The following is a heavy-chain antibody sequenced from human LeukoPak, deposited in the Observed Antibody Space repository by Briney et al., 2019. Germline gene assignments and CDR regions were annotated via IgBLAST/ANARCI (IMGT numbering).Heavy chain of an antibody. V-gene: IGHV1-2*02. CDR3: ARAFALGGAMVTSHWFDP. D-gene: IGHD5-18*01. Sequence: ASVKVSCKASGYTFTGYYMHWVRQAPGQGLEWMGWINPNSGGTNYAQKFQGRVTMTRDTSISTAYMELSRLRSDDTAVYYCARAFALGGAMVTSHWFDPWGQETLVTVSS. CDR1: GYTFTGYY. J-gene: IGHJ5*02. CDR2: INPNSGGT.